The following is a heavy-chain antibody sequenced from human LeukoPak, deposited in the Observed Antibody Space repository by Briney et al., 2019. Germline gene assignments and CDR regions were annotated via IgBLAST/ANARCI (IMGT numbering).Heavy chain of an antibody. CDR3: AREQSSGYYRVGAFDI. V-gene: IGHV1-69*05. J-gene: IGHJ3*02. CDR1: GGTFSSYA. CDR2: IIPIFGTA. D-gene: IGHD3-22*01. Sequence: GASVKVSCKASGGTFSSYAISWVRQAPGQGLEWMGGIIPIFGTANYAQKFQGRVTITTDESTSTAYMELSSLRSEDTAVYCCAREQSSGYYRVGAFDIWGQGTMVTVSS.